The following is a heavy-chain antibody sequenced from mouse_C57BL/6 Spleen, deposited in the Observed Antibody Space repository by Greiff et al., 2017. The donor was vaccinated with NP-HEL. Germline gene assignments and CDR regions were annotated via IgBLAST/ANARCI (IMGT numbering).Heavy chain of an antibody. CDR2: IDPSDSET. J-gene: IGHJ4*01. CDR1: GYTFTSYW. V-gene: IGHV1-52*01. Sequence: QVQLQQPGAELVRPGSSVKLSCKASGYTFTSYWMHWVKQRPIQGLEWIGNIDPSDSETHYNQKFKDKATLTVDKSSSTAYMQLSSLTSEDSAVYYCARWGQLNAMDYWGQGTSVTVSS. CDR3: ARWGQLNAMDY. D-gene: IGHD3-2*02.